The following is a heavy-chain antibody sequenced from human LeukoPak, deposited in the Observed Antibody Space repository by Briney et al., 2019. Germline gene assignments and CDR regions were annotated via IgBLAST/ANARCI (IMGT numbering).Heavy chain of an antibody. CDR2: IRYDGSNK. CDR1: GGTFSSYG. J-gene: IGHJ6*03. D-gene: IGHD1-26*01. V-gene: IGHV3-30*02. Sequence: PGGSLRLYCAASGGTFSSYGIHWVRQAPGRGLEWVAFIRYDGSNKYYTDSVKGRFTISRDNSKNTLYLQMNSLRAEDTAVYYCAKGRGWEASYYYYYMDVWGKGTTVTISS. CDR3: AKGRGWEASYYYYYMDV.